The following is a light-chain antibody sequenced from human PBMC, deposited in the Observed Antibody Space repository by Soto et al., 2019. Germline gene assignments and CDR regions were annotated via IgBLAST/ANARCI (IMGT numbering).Light chain of an antibody. J-gene: IGLJ2*01. CDR3: GAWENSLTGII. CDR1: SSNIAANS. CDR2: DSD. Sequence: QSVLTQPPSVSAAPGQEVTISCSGSSSNIAANSVSWYQHLPGTAPKLLIYDSDRRPSGIPARFSGSKSGTSATLGITGLQTGDEADYYCGAWENSLTGIIFGGGTKVTVL. V-gene: IGLV1-51*01.